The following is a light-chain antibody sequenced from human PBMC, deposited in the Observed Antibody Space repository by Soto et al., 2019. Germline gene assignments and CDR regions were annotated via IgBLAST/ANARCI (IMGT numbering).Light chain of an antibody. J-gene: IGKJ1*01. CDR3: QQYNSYSWT. Sequence: DVQMTQSPSTLSASVGDRVTITCRASQSIGTWLAWYQQKPGKAPNLLIYDASRLESGVPSRFSGIGSGPDFTLTISSLQPDDLATYYCQQYNSYSWTFGQGTKVDIK. V-gene: IGKV1-5*01. CDR2: DAS. CDR1: QSIGTW.